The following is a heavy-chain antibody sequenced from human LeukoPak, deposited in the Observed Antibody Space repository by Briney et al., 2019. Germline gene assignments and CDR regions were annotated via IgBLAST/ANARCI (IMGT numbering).Heavy chain of an antibody. Sequence: ASVKVSCKASGYTFTSYGISWVRQAPGQGLEWMGWISAYNGNTNYAQKLQGRVTMTTDTSTSTAYMELRSLRSDDTAVYYCARDSALSYDILTGYYEPTDYWGQGTLVTVSS. CDR1: GYTFTSYG. CDR3: ARDSALSYDILTGYYEPTDY. V-gene: IGHV1-18*01. J-gene: IGHJ4*02. CDR2: ISAYNGNT. D-gene: IGHD3-9*01.